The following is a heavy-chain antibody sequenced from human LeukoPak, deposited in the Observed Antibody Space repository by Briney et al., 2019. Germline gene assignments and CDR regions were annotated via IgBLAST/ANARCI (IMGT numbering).Heavy chain of an antibody. CDR2: ITPDGTST. J-gene: IGHJ3*02. CDR1: GFTFSTYW. Sequence: GGSLRLSCAASGFTFSTYWMHWVRQAPGKGLVWVSRITPDGTSTTYADSVKGRFTISRDNAKNTLYVQMNSLRAEDTAVYYCARGAFGVYAFDIWGQGTMVTVSS. CDR3: ARGAFGVYAFDI. D-gene: IGHD3-3*01. V-gene: IGHV3-74*01.